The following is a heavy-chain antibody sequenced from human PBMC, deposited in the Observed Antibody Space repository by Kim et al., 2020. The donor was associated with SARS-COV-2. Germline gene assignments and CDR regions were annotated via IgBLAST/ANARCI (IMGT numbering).Heavy chain of an antibody. J-gene: IGHJ6*02. V-gene: IGHV3-7*01. Sequence: GGSLRLSCAASGFTFSSYWMSWVRQAPGKGLEWVANIKQDGSEKYYVDSVKGRFTISRDNAKNSLYLQMNSLRAEDTAVYYCARIDCINMVRGVIRCYYGMDVWGQGTTVTVSS. CDR1: GFTFSSYW. D-gene: IGHD3-10*01. CDR2: IKQDGSEK. CDR3: ARIDCINMVRGVIRCYYGMDV.